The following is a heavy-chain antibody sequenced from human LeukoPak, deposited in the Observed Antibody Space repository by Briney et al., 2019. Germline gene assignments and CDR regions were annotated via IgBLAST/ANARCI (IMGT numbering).Heavy chain of an antibody. CDR1: GGSISSYY. V-gene: IGHV4-59*08. CDR2: IYYSGST. J-gene: IGHJ1*01. CDR3: ARLWGSSWYPEYFQH. D-gene: IGHD6-13*01. Sequence: SETLSLTCTVSGGSISSYYWSWIRQPPGKGLEWIGYIYYSGSTNYNPSLKSRVTISVDTSKNQFSLKLSSVTAADTALYYCARLWGSSWYPEYFQHWGQGALVTVSS.